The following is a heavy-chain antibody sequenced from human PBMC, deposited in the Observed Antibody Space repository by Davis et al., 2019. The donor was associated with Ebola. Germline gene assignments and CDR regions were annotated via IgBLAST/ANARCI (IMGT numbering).Heavy chain of an antibody. D-gene: IGHD3-3*01. V-gene: IGHV1-2*02. CDR1: GYTFTGYY. Sequence: ASVKVSCKASGYTFTGYYMHWVRQAPGQGLEWMGWINPNSGGTNYAQKFQGRVTMTRDTSISTAYMELSRLRSDDTAVYYCAGDGVYDLTRAYGMDVWGQGTTVTVSS. CDR3: AGDGVYDLTRAYGMDV. J-gene: IGHJ6*02. CDR2: INPNSGGT.